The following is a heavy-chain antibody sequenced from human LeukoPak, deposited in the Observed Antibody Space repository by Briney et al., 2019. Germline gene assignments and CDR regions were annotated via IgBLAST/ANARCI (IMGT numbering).Heavy chain of an antibody. J-gene: IGHJ4*02. CDR1: GFTFSSYG. Sequence: GGSLRLSCAASGFTFSSYGMHWVRQAPGKGLEWVAVIWYDGSNKYYADSVKGRFTISRDNSKNTLSLQMNSRRAEDTAVYYCTRDLREYYAYWYNFAYWSRGTLVTAPS. D-gene: IGHD3-16*01. CDR3: TRDLREYYAYWYNFAY. V-gene: IGHV3-33*01. CDR2: IWYDGSNK.